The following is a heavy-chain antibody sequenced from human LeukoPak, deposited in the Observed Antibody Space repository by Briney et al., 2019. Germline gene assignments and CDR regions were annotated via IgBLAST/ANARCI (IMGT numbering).Heavy chain of an antibody. CDR1: GFTFSSYS. CDR3: ASPDLYCTNGVCLIDY. D-gene: IGHD2-8*01. CDR2: ISSSSSYI. J-gene: IGHJ4*02. V-gene: IGHV3-21*01. Sequence: GGSLRLSCAASGFTFSSYSMNWVRQAPGKGLEWVSSISSSSSYIYYADSVKGRFTISRDNAKNPLYLQMNSLRAEDTAVYYCASPDLYCTNGVCLIDYWGQGTLVTVSS.